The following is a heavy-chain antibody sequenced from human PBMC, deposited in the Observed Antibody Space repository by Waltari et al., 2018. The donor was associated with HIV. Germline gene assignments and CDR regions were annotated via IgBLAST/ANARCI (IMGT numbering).Heavy chain of an antibody. Sequence: QLQLQESGPGLVKPSETLSLTCTVSGGSISSSSYYWGWIRQAPGKGLEWIGSIYYSGSPYYNPSLKSRVTISVDTSKNQFSLKLSSVTAADTAVYHCVRHGGGWAPGGFDYWGQGTLVTVSS. CDR2: IYYSGSP. V-gene: IGHV4-39*01. D-gene: IGHD6-19*01. CDR3: VRHGGGWAPGGFDY. J-gene: IGHJ4*02. CDR1: GGSISSSSYY.